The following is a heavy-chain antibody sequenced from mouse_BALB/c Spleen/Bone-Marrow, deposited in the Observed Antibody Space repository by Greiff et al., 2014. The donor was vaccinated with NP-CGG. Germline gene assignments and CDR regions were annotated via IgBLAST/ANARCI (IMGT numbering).Heavy chain of an antibody. Sequence: VQLQQSGAELVKPGASVKLSCTASGFNVKDTYMHWVKQRPEQGLEWIGRIDPANGNTKYDPKFQGKATITADTPSNPAYLQLSSLTSEDTAVYYCAKYGGLRYAMDYWGQGTSVTVSS. D-gene: IGHD2-4*01. CDR1: GFNVKDTY. CDR3: AKYGGLRYAMDY. V-gene: IGHV14-3*02. J-gene: IGHJ4*01. CDR2: IDPANGNT.